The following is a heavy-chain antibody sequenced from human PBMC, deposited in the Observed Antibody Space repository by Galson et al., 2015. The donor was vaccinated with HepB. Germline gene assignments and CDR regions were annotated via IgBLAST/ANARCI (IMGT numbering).Heavy chain of an antibody. J-gene: IGHJ4*02. CDR3: ARLRTEEYCGGDCSIGGLDY. D-gene: IGHD2-21*01. V-gene: IGHV5-51*03. CDR1: GYSFTSYW. Sequence: QSGAEVKKPGESLKISCKGSGYSFTSYWIGWVRQMPGKGLEWMGIIYPGDSDTRYSPSFQGQVTISADKSISTAYLQWSSLKASDTAMYYCARLRTEEYCGGDCSIGGLDYWGQGTLVTVSS. CDR2: IYPGDSDT.